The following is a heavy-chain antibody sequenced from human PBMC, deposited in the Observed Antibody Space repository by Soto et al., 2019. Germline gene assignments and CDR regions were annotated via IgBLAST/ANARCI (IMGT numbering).Heavy chain of an antibody. Sequence: ASVKVSCKASGYTFTSYDIYWMRQATGQGLEWMGWMNPNTGNSGYAQKFQGRVTVTSDTSINTVYMELSSLRSEDTAVYYCARRAETNGWNGFGADKYYFDFWGQGTLVTVSS. V-gene: IGHV1-8*01. CDR3: ARRAETNGWNGFGADKYYFDF. D-gene: IGHD1-1*01. J-gene: IGHJ4*02. CDR1: GYTFTSYD. CDR2: MNPNTGNS.